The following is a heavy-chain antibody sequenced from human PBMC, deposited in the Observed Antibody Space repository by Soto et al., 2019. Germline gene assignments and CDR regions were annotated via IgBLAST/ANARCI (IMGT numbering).Heavy chain of an antibody. V-gene: IGHV3-49*04. CDR1: GFTFGDYA. J-gene: IGHJ4*02. CDR2: IRSKAYGGTT. D-gene: IGHD3-22*01. Sequence: GGSLRLSCTASGFTFGDYAMSWVRQAPGKGLEWVGFIRSKAYGGTTEYAASVKGRFTISRDDSKSIAYLQMNSLKTEDTAVYYCTRESFYDSSGYYLYYFDYWGQGTLVTVSS. CDR3: TRESFYDSSGYYLYYFDY.